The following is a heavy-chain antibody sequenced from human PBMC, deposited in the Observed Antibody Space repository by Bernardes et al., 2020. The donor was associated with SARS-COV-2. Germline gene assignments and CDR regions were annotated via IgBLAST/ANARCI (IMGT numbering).Heavy chain of an antibody. CDR1: DYIFASYG. D-gene: IGHD3-10*01. V-gene: IGHV1-18*01. J-gene: IGHJ3*02. CDR3: AVVGGEDGFDI. Sequence: ASVKVSCTTSDYIFASYGVSWVRQAPGQGLQWMGWINRHNDKTKYAQRFQDRVTVTADTSTSIVYMELARLRFDDTAVYYCAVVGGEDGFDIWGQGTLVTVS. CDR2: INRHNDKT.